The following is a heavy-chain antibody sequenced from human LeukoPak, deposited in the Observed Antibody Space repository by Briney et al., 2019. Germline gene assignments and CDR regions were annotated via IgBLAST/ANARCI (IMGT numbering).Heavy chain of an antibody. Sequence: GGSLRLSCAASGFTFSSYEMNWVRQAPGKGLEWVSSISCSSSYIYYADSVKGRFTISRDNAKNSLYLQMNSLRAEDTAVYYCASHRITMVRSTFDYWGQGTLVTVSS. CDR3: ASHRITMVRSTFDY. CDR1: GFTFSSYE. V-gene: IGHV3-21*01. J-gene: IGHJ4*02. D-gene: IGHD3-10*01. CDR2: ISCSSSYI.